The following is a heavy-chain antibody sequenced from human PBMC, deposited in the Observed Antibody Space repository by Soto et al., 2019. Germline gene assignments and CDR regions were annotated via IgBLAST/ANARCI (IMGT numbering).Heavy chain of an antibody. J-gene: IGHJ6*03. V-gene: IGHV1-69*02. Sequence: GASVKVSCKASGGTFSSYTISWVRQAPGQGLEWMGRIIPIRGIANYAQKFQGRVTMTGNTSTSTAYMELSSLRSEDTAVYYCAGCSGGSCEYYYYYMDVWAKGTTVTVSS. CDR2: IIPIRGIA. D-gene: IGHD2-15*01. CDR3: AGCSGGSCEYYYYYMDV. CDR1: GGTFSSYT.